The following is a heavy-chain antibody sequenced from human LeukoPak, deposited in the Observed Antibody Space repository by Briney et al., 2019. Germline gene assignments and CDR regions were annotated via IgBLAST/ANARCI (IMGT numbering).Heavy chain of an antibody. CDR2: ISPNTGGT. CDR3: ARDSGLSGSSNGFSDY. CDR1: GYTFTAYY. Sequence: ASVKVSCKASGYTFTAYYIHWVRLAPGQGLEWMGWISPNTGGTNYAQTFQGRVTMTRYTSISTAYMDLSRLTSDDTAVYYCARDSGLSGSSNGFSDYWGQGTLVTVSS. J-gene: IGHJ4*02. V-gene: IGHV1-2*02. D-gene: IGHD3-10*01.